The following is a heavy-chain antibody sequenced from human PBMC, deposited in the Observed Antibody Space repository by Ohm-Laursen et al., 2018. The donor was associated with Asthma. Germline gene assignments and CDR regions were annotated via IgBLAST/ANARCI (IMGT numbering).Heavy chain of an antibody. CDR1: GGSISSGGYY. V-gene: IGHV4-31*03. J-gene: IGHJ1*01. D-gene: IGHD7-27*01. Sequence: SQTLSLTCTVSGGSISSGGYYWSWIRQHPGKGLEWIGYIYYSGSTYYNPSLKSRVTISVDTSKNQFSLKLSSVTAADTAVYYCARAAPGLEYFQHWGQGTLVTVSS. CDR3: ARAAPGLEYFQH. CDR2: IYYSGST.